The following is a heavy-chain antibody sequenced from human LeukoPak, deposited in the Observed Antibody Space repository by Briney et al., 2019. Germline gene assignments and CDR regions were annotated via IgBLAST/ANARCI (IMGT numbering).Heavy chain of an antibody. CDR2: IWYDGSNK. CDR1: GFTFGSYG. J-gene: IGHJ4*02. D-gene: IGHD3-10*01. Sequence: PGRSLRLSCAASGFTFGSYGMHWVRQAPGKGLEWVAVIWYDGSNKYYADSVKGRFTISRDNSKNTLYLQMNSLRAEDTAVYYCARVGRSGEYTSLGDFDYWGQGTLVTVSS. CDR3: ARVGRSGEYTSLGDFDY. V-gene: IGHV3-33*01.